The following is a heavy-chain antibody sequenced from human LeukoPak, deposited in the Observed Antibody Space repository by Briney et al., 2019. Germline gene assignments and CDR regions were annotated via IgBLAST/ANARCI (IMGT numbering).Heavy chain of an antibody. Sequence: PGGSLRLSCAVSGFTVSSNYMSWVRQAPGKELEWVSVIYSGGNTHYADSVKGRFTISRDNSKNTLFLQMNSLRAEDTAVYYCARGRIAAAGPGDYRGQGTLVTVSS. CDR2: IYSGGNT. J-gene: IGHJ4*02. D-gene: IGHD6-13*01. V-gene: IGHV3-53*01. CDR1: GFTVSSNY. CDR3: ARGRIAAAGPGDY.